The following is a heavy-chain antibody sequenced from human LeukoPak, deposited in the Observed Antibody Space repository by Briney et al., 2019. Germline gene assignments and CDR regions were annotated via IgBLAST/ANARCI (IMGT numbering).Heavy chain of an antibody. Sequence: AASLRLSCAASAFTFSSYAMRWVRQAPGKGLESFSAISGSGGSTYYADSVKGRFTISRDNSKNTLYLQMNSLRAEDTAVYYFAKDRRWGQPDYWGQGTLVTVSS. D-gene: IGHD4-23*01. CDR3: AKDRRWGQPDY. CDR2: ISGSGGST. V-gene: IGHV3-23*01. CDR1: AFTFSSYA. J-gene: IGHJ4*02.